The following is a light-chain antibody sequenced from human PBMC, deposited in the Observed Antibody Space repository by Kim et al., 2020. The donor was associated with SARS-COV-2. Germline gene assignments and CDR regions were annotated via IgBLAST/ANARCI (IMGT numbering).Light chain of an antibody. CDR2: GAF. CDR1: QSVRADS. CDR3: QHYGSSPPYT. J-gene: IGKJ2*01. V-gene: IGKV3-20*01. Sequence: CSGESATLACRASQSVRADSLAWYQQTPGQAPRLRIYGAFSRATCIPDRFSGSGSGTDFTLTISSLDPEAFAVYYCQHYGSSPPYTFGQGTKLEI.